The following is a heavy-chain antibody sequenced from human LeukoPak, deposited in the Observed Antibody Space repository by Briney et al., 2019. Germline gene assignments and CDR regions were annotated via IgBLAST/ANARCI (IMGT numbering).Heavy chain of an antibody. D-gene: IGHD1-14*01. CDR3: ARGPEYLSPFDY. J-gene: IGHJ4*02. Sequence: PGGSLRLSCAASGVTFSSYWMSWVRQAPGKGLEWVANIKEDGSEKYYVDSVKGRFSIYRDDAKNSLHLQMNSLRAEDTAVYYCARGPEYLSPFDYCGQGALITVSS. CDR2: IKEDGSEK. CDR1: GVTFSSYW. V-gene: IGHV3-7*01.